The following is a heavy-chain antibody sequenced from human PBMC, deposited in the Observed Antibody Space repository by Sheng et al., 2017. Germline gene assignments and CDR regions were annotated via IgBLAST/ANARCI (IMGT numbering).Heavy chain of an antibody. D-gene: IGHD2-2*01. Sequence: VQLVESGGGVVQPGMSLKLSCAASGLIFSGSAIHWVRQASGKGLEWIGRIRSKHNNHATSYAASVTGRFTVSRDDSRNTAYLEMNSLKTEDTAVYYCTGQREPAADLDVWGQGTTVTVSS. V-gene: IGHV3-73*01. CDR2: IRSKHNNHAT. J-gene: IGHJ6*02. CDR3: TGQREPAADLDV. CDR1: GLIFSGSA.